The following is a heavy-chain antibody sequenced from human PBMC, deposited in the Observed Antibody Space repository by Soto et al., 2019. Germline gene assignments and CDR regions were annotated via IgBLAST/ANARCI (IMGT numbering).Heavy chain of an antibody. CDR2: IYTSGST. CDR1: GGSISSYY. CDR3: ARDYYGSASYDNYYYYGMEV. J-gene: IGHJ6*02. D-gene: IGHD3-10*01. Sequence: KPPETLSLTSTAAGGSISSYYLSWIRQPAGKGLELIGRIYTSGSTNYSPSLKSRVTMLVDTSKNQFSLKLSSVTAADTAVYYCARDYYGSASYDNYYYYGMEVWGQGTTVTVSS. V-gene: IGHV4-4*07.